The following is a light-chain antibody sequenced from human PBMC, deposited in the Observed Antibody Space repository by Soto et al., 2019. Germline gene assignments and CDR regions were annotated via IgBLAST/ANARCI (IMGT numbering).Light chain of an antibody. V-gene: IGKV3-15*01. CDR3: QQYNSSPPT. CDR1: QSVTDN. CDR2: GAS. Sequence: EIVMTQSPATLSVSPGERATLSCRASQSVTDNLAWYQQKPGQAPRLLIYGASTRYTGVPARFSGGGSETEFTLTISSLQSEDFAVYYCQQYNSSPPTFGGGTKVEIK. J-gene: IGKJ4*01.